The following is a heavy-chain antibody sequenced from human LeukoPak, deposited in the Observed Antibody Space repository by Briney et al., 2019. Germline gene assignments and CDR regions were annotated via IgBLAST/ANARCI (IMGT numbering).Heavy chain of an antibody. J-gene: IGHJ4*02. V-gene: IGHV4-39*01. CDR3: ARHFHVYYFDY. Sequence: SETLSLTCTVSGGSISTSDYYWGWIRQPPGKGLGWIGSIYYSGNTYYNPSLKSRVTISVDTSKNQFSLRLSSVTAADTAVYSCARHFHVYYFDYWGQGTLVTVSS. CDR2: IYYSGNT. CDR1: GGSISTSDYY.